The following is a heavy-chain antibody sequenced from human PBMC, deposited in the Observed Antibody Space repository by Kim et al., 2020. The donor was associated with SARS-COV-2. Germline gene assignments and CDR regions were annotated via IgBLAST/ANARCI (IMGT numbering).Heavy chain of an antibody. Sequence: SETLSLTCTASGGSISSYYWSWIRQPPGKGLEWIGYIYYSGSTNYNPSLKSGVTISVDTSKNQFSLKLSSVTAAEKAVYYCGRRPLGYSRGWDFGDWGQG. CDR1: GGSISSYY. J-gene: IGHJ4*02. CDR3: GRRPLGYSRGWDFGD. CDR2: IYYSGST. V-gene: IGHV4-59*01. D-gene: IGHD6-19*01.